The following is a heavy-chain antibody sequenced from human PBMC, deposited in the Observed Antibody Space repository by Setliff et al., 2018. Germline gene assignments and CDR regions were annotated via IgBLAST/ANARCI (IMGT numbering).Heavy chain of an antibody. V-gene: IGHV3-21*01. Sequence: GGSLRLSCIASGFTFSSYSMNWVSQAPGKRLEWVASISGGGRYTYSADSGRGRFTISRDNAKNSLYVQMNNLRAEDTAVYYCARDLRGILSLLDSDYWGQGTVVTVSS. CDR3: ARDLRGILSLLDSDY. CDR2: ISGGGRYT. J-gene: IGHJ4*02. D-gene: IGHD3-16*01. CDR1: GFTFSSYS.